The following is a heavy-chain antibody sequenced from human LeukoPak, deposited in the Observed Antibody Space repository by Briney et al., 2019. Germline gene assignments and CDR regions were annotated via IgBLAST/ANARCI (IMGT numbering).Heavy chain of an antibody. CDR1: GYTFTGYY. CDR3: ARDGGPTGIVVVPAAIRNWFVP. D-gene: IGHD2-2*01. CDR2: INPNSGGT. V-gene: IGHV1-2*02. J-gene: IGHJ5*02. Sequence: ASVEVSCKASGYTFTGYYMHWVRQAPGQGLEWMGWINPNSGGTNYAQKFQGRVTMTRDTSISTAYMELSRLRSDDTAVYYCARDGGPTGIVVVPAAIRNWFVPWGQGTLVTVSS.